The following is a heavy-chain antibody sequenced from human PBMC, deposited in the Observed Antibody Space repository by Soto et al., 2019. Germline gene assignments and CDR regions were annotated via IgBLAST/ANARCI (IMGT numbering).Heavy chain of an antibody. V-gene: IGHV3-30*18. CDR2: LSHDGSNK. Sequence: QVQLVESGGGVVQPGRSLRLSCAASGFTFSTYGMHWVRQAPGKGLEWVAVLSHDGSNKYYADSVKGGFTISRDNSKNSVYQQMNSLRAENRDVYYCAKDKYGGYECFDYWGQGTLVTVSS. CDR3: AKDKYGGYECFDY. CDR1: GFTFSTYG. D-gene: IGHD5-12*01. J-gene: IGHJ4*02.